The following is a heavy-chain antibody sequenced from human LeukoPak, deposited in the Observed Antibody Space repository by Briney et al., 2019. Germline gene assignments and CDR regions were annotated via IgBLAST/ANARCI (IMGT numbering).Heavy chain of an antibody. Sequence: GGSLRLSCAASGIDFSSYDMHWVRQAPGKGLVWVSRINSDGSSTSYADSVKGRFTISRDNAKNTLYLQMNSLRAEDTAVYYCARGWSGTYSGYWGQGTLVTVSS. CDR3: ARGWSGTYSGY. J-gene: IGHJ4*02. CDR2: INSDGSST. D-gene: IGHD3-3*01. V-gene: IGHV3-74*01. CDR1: GIDFSSYD.